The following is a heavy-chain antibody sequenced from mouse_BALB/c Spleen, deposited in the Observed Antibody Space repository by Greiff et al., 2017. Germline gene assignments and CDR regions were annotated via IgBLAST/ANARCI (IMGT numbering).Heavy chain of an antibody. CDR1: GYSFTSYW. Sequence: EVQLKESGTVLARPGASVKMSCKASGYSFTSYWMHWVKQRPGQGLEWIGAIYPGNSDTSYNQKFKGKAKLTAVTSASTAYMELSSLTNEDSAVYYCTRSHYYGSRDDAMDYWGQGTSVTVSS. J-gene: IGHJ4*01. D-gene: IGHD1-1*01. CDR2: IYPGNSDT. CDR3: TRSHYYGSRDDAMDY. V-gene: IGHV1-5*01.